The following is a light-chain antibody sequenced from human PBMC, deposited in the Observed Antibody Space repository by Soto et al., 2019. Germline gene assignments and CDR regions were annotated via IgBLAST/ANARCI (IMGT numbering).Light chain of an antibody. CDR2: EVT. CDR1: SSDVGGYNY. Sequence: QSALTQPASVSGSPGQSITISCTGTSSDVGGYNYVSWYQQHPGKAPKLLIYEVTKRPSGVPARFSGSKSGNTASLTVSGLQAEDEAYYHCSSYAGSNNLVFGGGTKLTVL. J-gene: IGLJ2*01. V-gene: IGLV2-8*01. CDR3: SSYAGSNNLV.